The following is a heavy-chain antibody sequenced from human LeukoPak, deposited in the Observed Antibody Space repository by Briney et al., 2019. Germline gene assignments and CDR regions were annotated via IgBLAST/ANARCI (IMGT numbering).Heavy chain of an antibody. CDR2: IYYTGTT. D-gene: IGHD1-14*01. V-gene: IGHV4-59*01. CDR1: GGSISDYY. CDR3: TRDRKYYEI. J-gene: IGHJ3*02. Sequence: PSETLSLTCTVSGGSISDYYWSWIRQPPGERLEWIGYIYYTGTTTYNPSLKSRVTLSIDTSKNQFSLKLSSVTAADTAVYYCTRDRKYYEIWGQGTMVTVSS.